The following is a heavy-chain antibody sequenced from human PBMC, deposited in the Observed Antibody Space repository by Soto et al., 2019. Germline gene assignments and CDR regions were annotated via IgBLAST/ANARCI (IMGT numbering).Heavy chain of an antibody. Sequence: QVELQESGPGLVKPSETLSLTCSVSGGSINSMYWSWIRQSPGGRLEWIGYIYYSGSTTYNPSLKXRXPXXVDASEKQFSVNLTSVTTADTAVYYCARGGWSLDFWGQGTLVTLSS. D-gene: IGHD6-19*01. J-gene: IGHJ4*02. CDR3: ARGGWSLDF. CDR2: IYYSGST. V-gene: IGHV4-59*01. CDR1: GGSINSMY.